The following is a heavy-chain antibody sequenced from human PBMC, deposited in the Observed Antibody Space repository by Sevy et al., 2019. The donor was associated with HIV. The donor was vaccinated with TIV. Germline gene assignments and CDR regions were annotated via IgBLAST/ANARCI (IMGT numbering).Heavy chain of an antibody. CDR2: FDPEDGER. CDR1: GYTLTQLS. CDR3: ATTREYYQGKRAYFDY. V-gene: IGHV1-24*01. D-gene: IGHD3-10*01. Sequence: ASVNVSCKVSGYTLTQLSMHWVRQAPGKGLEWMGSFDPEDGERIYAQKFQGRITMTEDTSTDTAYMDLSSLKSDDTAVYYCATTREYYQGKRAYFDYWGQGALVTVSS. J-gene: IGHJ4*02.